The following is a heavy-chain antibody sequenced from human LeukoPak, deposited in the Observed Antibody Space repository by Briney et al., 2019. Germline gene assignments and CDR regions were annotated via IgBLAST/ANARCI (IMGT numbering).Heavy chain of an antibody. V-gene: IGHV3-21*01. D-gene: IGHD2-2*02. CDR1: GFTFSSYS. J-gene: IGHJ4*02. CDR3: ARDGACSRSSTSCYIPFDY. CDR2: ISSSSSYI. Sequence: GGSLRLSCAASGFTFSSYSMNCVRQAPGKGLEWVSSISSSSSYIYYADSVKGRFTISRDNAKNSLYLQMNSLRAEDTAVYYCARDGACSRSSTSCYIPFDYWGQGTLVTVSS.